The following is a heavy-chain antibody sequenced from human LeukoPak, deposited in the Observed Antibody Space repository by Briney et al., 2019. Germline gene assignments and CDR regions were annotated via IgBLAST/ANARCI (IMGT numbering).Heavy chain of an antibody. Sequence: GASVKVSCKASGYTFTSYGISWVRQAPGQGLEWMGWISAYNGNTNYAQKLQGRVTMTEDTSTDTAYMELSSLRSEDTAVYYCATAWMVRGVFDYWGQGTLVTVSS. CDR1: GYTFTSYG. CDR2: ISAYNGNT. D-gene: IGHD3-10*01. J-gene: IGHJ4*02. CDR3: ATAWMVRGVFDY. V-gene: IGHV1-18*01.